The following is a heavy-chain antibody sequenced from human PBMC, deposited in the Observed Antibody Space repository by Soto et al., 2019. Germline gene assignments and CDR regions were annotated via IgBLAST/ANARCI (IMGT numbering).Heavy chain of an antibody. CDR3: ARASRYYWNYMMY. V-gene: IGHV1-18*01. J-gene: IGHJ4*02. D-gene: IGHD1-7*01. CDR1: GYTFSHDA. Sequence: QVQLGQSGAEVKKPGASVKVSCKASGYTFSHDAITWLRQAPGTGLEWMGWGSAYNGNTNYAQKFKGRVTMTTDTSTSTAYMGIRSLSYDDTAVYFCARASRYYWNYMMYWGQGTLVIVSS. CDR2: GSAYNGNT.